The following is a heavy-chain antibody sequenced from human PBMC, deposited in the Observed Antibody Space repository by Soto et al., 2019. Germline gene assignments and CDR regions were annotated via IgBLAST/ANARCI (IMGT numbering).Heavy chain of an antibody. CDR3: ARGAAKQYFQH. CDR2: IYSGGNT. Sequence: PGGSLRLSCAASGFSDSSNYMSWVRQAPGKGLEWVSVIYSGGNTYDADSVKGRFTISRDSSKNTLYLQMNSLRAEDTAVYYCARGAAKQYFQHWGQGTLVTVS. J-gene: IGHJ1*01. CDR1: GFSDSSNY. V-gene: IGHV3-66*01.